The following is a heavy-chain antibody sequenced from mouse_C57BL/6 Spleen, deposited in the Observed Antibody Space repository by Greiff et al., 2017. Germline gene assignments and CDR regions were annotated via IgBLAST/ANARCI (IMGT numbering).Heavy chain of an antibody. D-gene: IGHD1-1*01. CDR1: GYTFTSYW. J-gene: IGHJ2*01. CDR2: IYPGSGST. CDR3: ARWITTPPYFDY. V-gene: IGHV1-55*01. Sequence: QVQLQQPGAELVKPGASVKMSCKASGYTFTSYWITWVKPRPGQGLEWIGDIYPGSGSTNYNEKFKSKATLTVDTSSSTAYMKLSSLTSEDSAVYYCARWITTPPYFDYWGQGTTLTGSS.